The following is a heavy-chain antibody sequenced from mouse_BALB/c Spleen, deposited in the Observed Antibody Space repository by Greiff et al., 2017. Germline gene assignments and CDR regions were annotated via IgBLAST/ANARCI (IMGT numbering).Heavy chain of an antibody. CDR2: IDPANGNT. D-gene: IGHD1-1*01. V-gene: IGHV14-3*02. CDR1: GFNIKDTY. Sequence: VQLQQSGAELVKPGASVKLSCTASGFNIKDTYMHWVKQRPEQGLEWIGRIDPANGNTKYDPKFQGKATITADTSSNTAYLQLSSLTSEDTAVYYCARSGYYGSRYFEVWGAGTTVTVSS. J-gene: IGHJ1*01. CDR3: ARSGYYGSRYFEV.